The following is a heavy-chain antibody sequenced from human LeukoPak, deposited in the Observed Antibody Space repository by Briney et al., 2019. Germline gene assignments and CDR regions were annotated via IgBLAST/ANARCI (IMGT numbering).Heavy chain of an antibody. CDR3: AREPTYDYVWGSYRDAFDI. CDR2: ISSSSSYI. V-gene: IGHV3-21*01. Sequence: GGSLRLSCAASGFSFSRYWMNWVRQAPGKGLEWVSSISSSSSYIYYADSVKGRFTISRDNAKNSLYLQMNSLRAEDTAVYYCAREPTYDYVWGSYRDAFDIWGQGTMVTVSS. D-gene: IGHD3-16*02. J-gene: IGHJ3*02. CDR1: GFSFSRYW.